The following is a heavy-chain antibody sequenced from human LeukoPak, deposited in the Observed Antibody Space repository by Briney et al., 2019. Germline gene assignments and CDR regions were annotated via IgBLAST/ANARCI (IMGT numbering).Heavy chain of an antibody. J-gene: IGHJ6*03. Sequence: GGSLRLSCAASGFTFSSYSMNWVRQAPGKGLEWVSYISSSSSTIYYADSVKGRFTISRDNAKNSLYLQMNSLRAEDTAVYYCARCAGYCSGGSCYLLSYYYYYMDVWGKGTTVTVSS. CDR3: ARCAGYCSGGSCYLLSYYYYYMDV. CDR2: ISSSSSTI. CDR1: GFTFSSYS. V-gene: IGHV3-48*01. D-gene: IGHD2-15*01.